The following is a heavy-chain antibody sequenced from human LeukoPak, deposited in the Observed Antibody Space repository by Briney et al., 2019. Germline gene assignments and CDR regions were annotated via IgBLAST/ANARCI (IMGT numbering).Heavy chain of an antibody. J-gene: IGHJ4*01. CDR1: GGSISSGGYY. Sequence: SETLSLTCTVSGGSISSGGYYWSWIRQPPGKGLEWIGYIYHSGSTYYNPSLKSRVTISVDRSKNQFSLKLSSVTAADTAVYYCASLETAMVTNYFDXXXXGTXVTVXS. CDR3: ASLETAMVTNYFDX. V-gene: IGHV4-30-2*01. CDR2: IYHSGST. D-gene: IGHD5-18*01.